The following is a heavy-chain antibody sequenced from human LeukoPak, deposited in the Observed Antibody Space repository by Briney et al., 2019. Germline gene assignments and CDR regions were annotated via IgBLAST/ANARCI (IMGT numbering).Heavy chain of an antibody. CDR3: AKDMSSSSFSVDY. CDR1: GFTFSSYA. D-gene: IGHD6-6*01. V-gene: IGHV3-9*01. J-gene: IGHJ4*02. Sequence: GGSLRLSCAASGFTFSSYAMSWVRQAPGKGLEWVSGISWNSGSIGYADSVKGRFTISRDNAKNSLYLQMNSLRAEDTALYYCAKDMSSSSFSVDYWGQGTLVTVSS. CDR2: ISWNSGSI.